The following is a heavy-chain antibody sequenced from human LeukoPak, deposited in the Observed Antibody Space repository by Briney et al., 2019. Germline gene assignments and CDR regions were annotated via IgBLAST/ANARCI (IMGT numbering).Heavy chain of an antibody. Sequence: PGGSLRLSCAASGFTFGNYAMSWVRQTPGKGLECVSVVTGSGGDTYYTGSVNGRFTISRDNSKNTLYLQMNSLRAEDTAVYYCASCITGYSSGWYYWAWGQGTLVTVSS. CDR2: VTGSGGDT. J-gene: IGHJ5*02. D-gene: IGHD6-19*01. V-gene: IGHV3-23*01. CDR3: ASCITGYSSGWYYWA. CDR1: GFTFGNYA.